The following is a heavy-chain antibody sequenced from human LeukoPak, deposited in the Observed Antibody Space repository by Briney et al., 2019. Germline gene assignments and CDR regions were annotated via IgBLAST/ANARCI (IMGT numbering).Heavy chain of an antibody. CDR2: ISYDGSNK. CDR1: GFTFSSYA. CDR3: AKEYCSNSVCHSLDY. D-gene: IGHD2-8*01. Sequence: PGGSLRLSCAASGFTFSSYAMHWVRQAPGKGLEWVAVISYDGSNKYYADSVKGRFTFSRDNSKNTLYLQMNSLRAEGTAVYYCAKEYCSNSVCHSLDYWGQGTLVTVSS. J-gene: IGHJ4*02. V-gene: IGHV3-30*04.